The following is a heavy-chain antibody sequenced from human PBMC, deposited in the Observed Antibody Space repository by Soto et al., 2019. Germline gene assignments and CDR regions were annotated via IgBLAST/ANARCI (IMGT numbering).Heavy chain of an antibody. D-gene: IGHD3-22*01. V-gene: IGHV1-18*04. J-gene: IGHJ4*02. Sequence: ASGKVSCNASGYTFTSYGISRVRQAPGQGLEWMGWISAYNGNTNYAQKLQGRVTMTTDTSTSTAYMELRSLRSDDTAVYYCARIYYYDSSGYYLDYWGQGTLVTVSS. CDR2: ISAYNGNT. CDR1: GYTFTSYG. CDR3: ARIYYYDSSGYYLDY.